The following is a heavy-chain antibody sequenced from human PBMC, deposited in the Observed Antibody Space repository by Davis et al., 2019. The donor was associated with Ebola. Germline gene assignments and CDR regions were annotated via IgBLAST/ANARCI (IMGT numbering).Heavy chain of an antibody. D-gene: IGHD2-15*01. CDR3: AKARGYCSGGSCSTYYFDY. CDR2: INPRGGST. J-gene: IGHJ4*02. CDR1: GYIFTSYF. Sequence: ASVKVSCKASGYIFTSYFMHWVRQAPGQGLEWKGLINPRGGSTSYAQKFQGRVTMTRDTSTTTVYMELSSLRSEDTAVYYCAKARGYCSGGSCSTYYFDYWGQGTLVTVSS. V-gene: IGHV1-46*01.